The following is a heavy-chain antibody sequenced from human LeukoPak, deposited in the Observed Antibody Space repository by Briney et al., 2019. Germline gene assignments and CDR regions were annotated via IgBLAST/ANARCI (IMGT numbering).Heavy chain of an antibody. CDR3: ARAMVRGVPFDY. CDR1: GFTFSSYA. J-gene: IGHJ4*02. CDR2: ISNDGNTK. D-gene: IGHD3-10*01. Sequence: GGSLRLSCAASGFTFSSYAMHWVRQPPGRGLEWLTVISNDGNTKYYADSVRGRFTISRDNSKSTLYLQINGLRLDDTAVYYCARAMVRGVPFDYWGQGTLVTVSS. V-gene: IGHV3-30-3*01.